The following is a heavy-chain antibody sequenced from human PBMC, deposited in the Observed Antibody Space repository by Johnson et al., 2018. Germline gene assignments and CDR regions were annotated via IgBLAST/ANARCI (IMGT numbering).Heavy chain of an antibody. J-gene: IGHJ6*03. Sequence: QVQLVQSGGVVVQXRGSXRLXCAASGFTLSSYAMHWVRQAPGKGLEWVAVISYEGSNKYYADSVTGRSTISRDNSKNTLYLHMNSLRAEDTAVYYGARDRILRRTTQLYYYYYMYVWGKGTTVTVSS. CDR1: GFTLSSYA. V-gene: IGHV3-30-3*01. CDR2: ISYEGSNK. D-gene: IGHD1-7*01. CDR3: ARDRILRRTTQLYYYYYMYV.